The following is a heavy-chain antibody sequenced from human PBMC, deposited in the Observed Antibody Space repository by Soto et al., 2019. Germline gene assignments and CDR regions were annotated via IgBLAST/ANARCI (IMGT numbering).Heavy chain of an antibody. D-gene: IGHD5-12*01. V-gene: IGHV4-39*01. CDR3: ARPYSGYDKNWFDP. CDR1: GGSFSSSPYY. J-gene: IGHJ5*02. Sequence: AETLSLTCTVSGGSFSSSPYYWGWIRQPPGKGLEWIGSIYYSGSTYYNPSLKSRVTISVDTSKNQFSLKLSSVTAADPAVYYCARPYSGYDKNWFDPWGQGTLVTVSS. CDR2: IYYSGST.